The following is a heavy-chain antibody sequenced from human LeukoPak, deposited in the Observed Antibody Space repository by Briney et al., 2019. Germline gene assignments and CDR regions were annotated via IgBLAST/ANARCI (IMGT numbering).Heavy chain of an antibody. CDR2: IYYSGST. Sequence: SQTLSLTCTVSGGSISSGDYYWSWIRQPPGRGLEWIGYIYYSGSTYYNPSLKSRVTISVDTSKNQFSLKLSSVTAADTAVYYCASSTPSRAFDIWGQGTMVTVSS. D-gene: IGHD2-2*01. CDR3: ASSTPSRAFDI. CDR1: GGSISSGDYY. V-gene: IGHV4-30-4*08. J-gene: IGHJ3*02.